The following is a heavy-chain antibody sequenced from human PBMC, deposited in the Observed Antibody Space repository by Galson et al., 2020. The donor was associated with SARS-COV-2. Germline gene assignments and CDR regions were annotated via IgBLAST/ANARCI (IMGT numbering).Heavy chain of an antibody. V-gene: IGHV1-46*01. Sequence: ASVTVSCQASGYTFTSYYMHWVRQPPGQGLEWMGILNPTSGSTSYAQKFQGRVTMTRDTSTSTVYMELSSRRSEDTAVYYCAGQQYSSSVYYYYYMDVWGKGTTVTVSS. CDR2: LNPTSGST. CDR1: GYTFTSYY. J-gene: IGHJ6*03. D-gene: IGHD6-6*01. CDR3: AGQQYSSSVYYYYYMDV.